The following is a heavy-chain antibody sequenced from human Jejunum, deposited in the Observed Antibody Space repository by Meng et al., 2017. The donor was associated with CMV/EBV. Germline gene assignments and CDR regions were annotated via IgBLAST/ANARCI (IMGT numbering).Heavy chain of an antibody. CDR1: A. J-gene: IGHJ4*02. Sequence: ALHWVRQGPGEGLEYVSPIGSSGGSTYYANSVKGRFTTSRDNSKDTLHLQMDNLRDEDMAVYYCAARYFCAKDSLAGFGGGLDDWGQGTLVTVSS. V-gene: IGHV3-64*01. CDR3: AARYFCAKDSLAGFGGGLDD. D-gene: IGHD3-16*01. CDR2: IGSSGGST.